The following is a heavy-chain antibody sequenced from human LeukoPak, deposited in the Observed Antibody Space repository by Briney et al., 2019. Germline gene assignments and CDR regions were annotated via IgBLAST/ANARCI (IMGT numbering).Heavy chain of an antibody. CDR2: IYYSGST. J-gene: IGHJ4*02. Sequence: PSETLSLTCAVYGGSISSYYWSWIRQPPGKGLEWIGYIYYSGSTNYNPSLKSRVTISVDTSKNQFSLKLSSVTAADTAVYYCARDRGPGSGYSYGVDYWGQGTLVTVSS. CDR3: ARDRGPGSGYSYGVDY. D-gene: IGHD5-18*01. CDR1: GGSISSYY. V-gene: IGHV4-59*01.